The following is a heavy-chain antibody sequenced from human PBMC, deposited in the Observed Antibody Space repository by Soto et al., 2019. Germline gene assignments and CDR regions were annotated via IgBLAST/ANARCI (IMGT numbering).Heavy chain of an antibody. CDR2: NNPNSGGT. V-gene: IGHV1-2*04. D-gene: IGHD2-15*01. Sequence: QVQLVQSGAEVKKPGASVKVSCKASGYTFTGYDMHWVRQAPGQGLEWMGWNNPNSGGTNYAQKLQGWVTMTRDTSISTAYMELSRLRSDDTAVYYCAIDPMHVVAATYFDYWGQGTLVTVSS. CDR3: AIDPMHVVAATYFDY. CDR1: GYTFTGYD. J-gene: IGHJ4*02.